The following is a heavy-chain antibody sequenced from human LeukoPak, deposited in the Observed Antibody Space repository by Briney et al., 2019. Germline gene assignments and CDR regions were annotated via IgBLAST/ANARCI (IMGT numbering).Heavy chain of an antibody. CDR2: ISSSTSSI. Sequence: GGSLRLSCAASGFTFSDYSMNWVRQAPGKRLEWVSSISSSTSSIYYADSVKVRFTISRDNAKNSLYLQMNSLTAEDTAVYYGARAFGGSSAGGGPFDYWGQGTLVTVSS. CDR3: ARAFGGSSAGGGPFDY. J-gene: IGHJ4*02. CDR1: GFTFSDYS. D-gene: IGHD1-26*01. V-gene: IGHV3-21*01.